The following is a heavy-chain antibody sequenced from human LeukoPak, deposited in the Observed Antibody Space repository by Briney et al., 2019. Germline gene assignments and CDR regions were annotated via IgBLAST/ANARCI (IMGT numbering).Heavy chain of an antibody. V-gene: IGHV3-33*06. J-gene: IGHJ4*02. CDR2: IWYDGSNK. Sequence: GRSLRLSCAASGFTFSSYGMHWVRQAPGKGLEWVAVIWYDGSNKYYADSVKGRFTISRDNSKNTLYLQMNSLRAEDMAVYYCAKASYYDSSGSYSFDYWGQGTLVTVSS. CDR1: GFTFSSYG. D-gene: IGHD3-22*01. CDR3: AKASYYDSSGSYSFDY.